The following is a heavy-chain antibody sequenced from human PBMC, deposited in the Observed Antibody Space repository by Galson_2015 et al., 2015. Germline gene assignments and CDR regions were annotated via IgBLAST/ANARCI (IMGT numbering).Heavy chain of an antibody. Sequence: PALVKPTQTLTLTCTFSGFSLSTSGVGVGWIRQPPGKALEWLARIYWDDEKRYSPSLKSRLTITKNTSKNQVVLTLTNMDPVDTATYYCARSFDISGYYPDFDNWGQGALVTVSS. CDR1: GFSLSTSGVG. CDR3: ARSFDISGYYPDFDN. D-gene: IGHD3-22*01. CDR2: IYWDDEK. V-gene: IGHV2-5*02. J-gene: IGHJ4*02.